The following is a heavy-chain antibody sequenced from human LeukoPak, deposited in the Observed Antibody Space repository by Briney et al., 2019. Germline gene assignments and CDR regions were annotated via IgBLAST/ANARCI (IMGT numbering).Heavy chain of an antibody. CDR2: ISSSSSYI. J-gene: IGHJ1*01. CDR3: ARDQKLAAAGTEYFQH. Sequence: GGSLRLSCAASGFTFSSYSMNWVRQAPGKGLEWASSISSSSSYIYYADSVKGRFTISRDNAKNSLYLQMNSLRAEDTAVYYCARDQKLAAAGTEYFQHWGQGTLVTVSS. V-gene: IGHV3-21*01. D-gene: IGHD6-13*01. CDR1: GFTFSSYS.